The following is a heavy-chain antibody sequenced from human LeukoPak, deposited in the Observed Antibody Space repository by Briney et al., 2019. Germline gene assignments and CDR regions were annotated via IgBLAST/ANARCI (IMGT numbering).Heavy chain of an antibody. CDR2: ISWNSGTI. J-gene: IGHJ1*01. CDR3: AKESVYGCFQR. CDR1: GFSFDDYA. V-gene: IGHV3-9*01. Sequence: GRSLRLSCAASGFSFDDYAMAWVRQAPGKGLEWVSGISWNSGTIAYADSVKGRFTISRDNAKNCLYLQMNSRRPEDTALYYCAKESVYGCFQRWGEGTLVIVSS. D-gene: IGHD6-6*01.